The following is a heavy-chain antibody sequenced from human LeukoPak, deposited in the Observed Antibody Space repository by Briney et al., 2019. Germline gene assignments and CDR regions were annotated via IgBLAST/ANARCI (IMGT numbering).Heavy chain of an antibody. CDR3: AREGDFDY. CDR2: ISSSSSYI. Sequence: GGSLRLSCAASGFTFSSYCMNWVRQAPGRGLEWVSSISSSSSYIYYADSVKGRFTISRDNAKNSLYLQMNSLRAEGTPVYYCAREGDFDYWGQGTLVTVSS. CDR1: GFTFSSYC. V-gene: IGHV3-21*01. J-gene: IGHJ4*02.